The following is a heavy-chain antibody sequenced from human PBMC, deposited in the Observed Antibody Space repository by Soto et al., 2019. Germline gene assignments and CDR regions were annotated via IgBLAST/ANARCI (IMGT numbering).Heavy chain of an antibody. V-gene: IGHV3-48*03. Sequence: EVQLVESGGGLAQPGGSLRLSCVASGFTFSYYEMNWVCQAPGKGLEWISYITSSGDRAQYADSVKGRFTISRDNTKNLLYLQRPGLSAEATGLNYCARDILDNWGREPWSPSPQ. CDR1: GFTFSYYE. J-gene: IGHJ4*02. CDR2: ITSSGDRA. CDR3: ARDILDN.